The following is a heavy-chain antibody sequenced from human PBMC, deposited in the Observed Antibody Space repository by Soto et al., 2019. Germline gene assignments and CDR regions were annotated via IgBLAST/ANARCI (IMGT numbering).Heavy chain of an antibody. CDR3: ARELRYFDWPTGGYYYYMDV. J-gene: IGHJ6*03. CDR2: IYYSGST. V-gene: IGHV4-59*01. CDR1: GGSISSYY. D-gene: IGHD3-9*01. Sequence: SETLSLTCPVSGGSISSYYWSWIRQPPGKGLEWIGYIYYSGSTNYTPSLKSRVTISVDTSKNQFSLKLSSVTAADTAVYYCARELRYFDWPTGGYYYYMDVWGKGTTVTVSS.